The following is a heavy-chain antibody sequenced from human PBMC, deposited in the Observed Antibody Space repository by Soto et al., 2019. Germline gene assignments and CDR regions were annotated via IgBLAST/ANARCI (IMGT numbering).Heavy chain of an antibody. V-gene: IGHV4-39*01. CDR2: IYYSGST. CDR3: ARVPVQPHYYYYCMDV. CDR1: GGSISSSSYY. Sequence: QLQLQESGPGLVKPSETLSLTCTVSGGSISSSSYYWGWIRQPPGKGLEWIGSIYYSGSTYYNPSLKSRVTISVDTSKNQFSLKLSSVTAADTAVYYCARVPVQPHYYYYCMDVWGQGTTVTVSS. J-gene: IGHJ6*02. D-gene: IGHD1-1*01.